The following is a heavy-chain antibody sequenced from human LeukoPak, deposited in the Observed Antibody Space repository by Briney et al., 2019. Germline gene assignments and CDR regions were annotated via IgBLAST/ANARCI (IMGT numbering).Heavy chain of an antibody. V-gene: IGHV1-18*01. D-gene: IGHD4-17*01. CDR2: ISAYNGNT. CDR3: ATAHDYGDYQDY. J-gene: IGHJ4*02. CDR1: GYTFTSYG. Sequence: ASVKVSCKASGYTFTSYGISWVRRAPGQGLEWMGWISAYNGNTNYAQKLQGRVTMTTDTSTSTAYMELRSLRSDDTAVYYCATAHDYGDYQDYWGQGTLVTVSS.